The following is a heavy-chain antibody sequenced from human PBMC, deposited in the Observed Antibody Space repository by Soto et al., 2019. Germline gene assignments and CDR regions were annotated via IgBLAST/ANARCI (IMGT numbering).Heavy chain of an antibody. CDR3: ARPSGSYLYYFDY. CDR2: IYYSGGT. J-gene: IGHJ4*02. CDR1: GGSISSSYYY. D-gene: IGHD1-26*01. V-gene: IGHV4-39*01. Sequence: SETLSLTCTVSGGSISSSYYYWGWIRQPPGKGLEWIGSIYYSGGTYYSPSLKSRVTMSVDTSKNQFSLKLSSVTAADTAVSYCARPSGSYLYYFDYWGQGTLVTVSS.